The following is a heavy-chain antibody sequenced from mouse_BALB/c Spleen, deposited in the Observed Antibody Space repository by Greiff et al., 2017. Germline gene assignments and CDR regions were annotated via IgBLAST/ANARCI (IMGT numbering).Heavy chain of an antibody. CDR3: ARATGRGAMDY. V-gene: IGHV7-3*02. CDR1: GFTFTDYY. Sequence: EVQLVQSGGGLVQPGGSLKLSCETSGFTFTDYYMSWVRQPPGKALEWLGFIRNKANGYTTEYSASVKGRFTISRDNSQSILYLQMNTLRAEDSATYYCARATGRGAMDYWGQGTSVTVSA. D-gene: IGHD4-1*02. J-gene: IGHJ4*01. CDR2: IRNKANGYTT.